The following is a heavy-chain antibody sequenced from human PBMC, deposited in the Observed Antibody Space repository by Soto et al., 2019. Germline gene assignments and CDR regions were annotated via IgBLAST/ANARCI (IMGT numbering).Heavy chain of an antibody. V-gene: IGHV3-15*01. J-gene: IGHJ3*02. CDR2: IKSKTDGGTT. CDR1: GFTFSNDW. Sequence: PGGSLRLSCAASGFTFSNDWMSWVRQAAGKGLEWVGRIKSKTDGGTTDYAATVKGRFTISSDDSKNTLYLQMKSLKTEDTAVYYCTTRSQEAGAFDIWGQGTMVTVSS. CDR3: TTRSQEAGAFDI.